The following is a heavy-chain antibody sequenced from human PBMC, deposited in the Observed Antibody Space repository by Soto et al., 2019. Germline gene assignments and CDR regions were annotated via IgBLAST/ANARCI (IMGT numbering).Heavy chain of an antibody. CDR2: INHSGST. V-gene: IGHV4-34*01. D-gene: IGHD6-19*01. CDR3: ARGGGSGWYRSRWYFDL. CDR1: GGSFSGYY. J-gene: IGHJ2*01. Sequence: SETLSLTCAVYGGSFSGYYWSWIRQPPGKGLEWIGEINHSGSTNYNPSLKSRVTISVDTSKNQFSLKLSSVTAADTAVYYCARGGGSGWYRSRWYFDLWGRGTLVTVSS.